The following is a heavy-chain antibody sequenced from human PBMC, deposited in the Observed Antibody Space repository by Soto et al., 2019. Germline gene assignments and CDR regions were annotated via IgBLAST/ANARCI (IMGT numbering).Heavy chain of an antibody. CDR1: GFTFITYD. CDR3: VREGISTTQIYDF. CDR2: LISSGDVT. Sequence: GGSLRLSCAASGFTFITYDMSWVRQAPGRGLEWVSSLISSGDVTYYADSVKGRFTISRDTSKNTLYLQMNSLRTEDTAVYYCVREGISTTQIYDFWGQGTLVTVSS. J-gene: IGHJ4*02. V-gene: IGHV3-23*01. D-gene: IGHD1-7*01.